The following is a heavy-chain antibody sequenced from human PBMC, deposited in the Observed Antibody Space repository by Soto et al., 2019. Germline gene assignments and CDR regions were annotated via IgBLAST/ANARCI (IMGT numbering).Heavy chain of an antibody. CDR3: ALSGGGYYYYYMDV. CDR2: INAGNGNT. V-gene: IGHV1-3*01. CDR1: GYTFTSYA. D-gene: IGHD3-10*01. Sequence: ASVKVSCKASGYTFTSYAMHWVRQAPGQRLEWMGWINAGNGNTKYSQKFQGRVTITRDTSASTAYMELSSLRSEDTAVYYCALSGGGYYYYYMDVWGKGTTVTVSS. J-gene: IGHJ6*03.